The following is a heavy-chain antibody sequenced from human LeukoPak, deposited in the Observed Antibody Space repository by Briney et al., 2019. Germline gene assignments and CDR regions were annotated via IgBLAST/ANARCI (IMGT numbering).Heavy chain of an antibody. CDR3: ATEGSGIAARL. CDR1: GYTLTELS. V-gene: IGHV1-24*01. D-gene: IGHD6-6*01. CDR2: FDTEDGET. Sequence: ASVKVSCKVSGYTLTELSMYWGRHTPGKGLEWMGGFDTEDGETIYAHKFQGRVTMTADTSTDTAYMELSSLRSEDTAVYYCATEGSGIAARLWGQGTLVTVSS. J-gene: IGHJ4*02.